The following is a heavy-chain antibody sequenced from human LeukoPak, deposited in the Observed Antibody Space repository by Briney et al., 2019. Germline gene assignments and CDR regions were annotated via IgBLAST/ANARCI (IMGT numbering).Heavy chain of an antibody. CDR1: GFTFSSYD. D-gene: IGHD3-22*01. CDR3: VAYYYDSSGYYDFDY. V-gene: IGHV3-64D*06. CDR2: ISNGGSTYYVSSNGGST. J-gene: IGHJ4*02. Sequence: SGGSLRLSCSASGFTFSSYDMHWVRQAPGKGLEYVSSISNGGSTYYVSSNGGSTYYADSVKGRFTISRDNSKNTLYLQMSSLRAEDTAVYYCVAYYYDSSGYYDFDYWGQGTLVTVSS.